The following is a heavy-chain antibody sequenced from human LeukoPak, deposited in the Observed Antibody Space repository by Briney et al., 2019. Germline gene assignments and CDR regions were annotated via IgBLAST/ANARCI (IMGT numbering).Heavy chain of an antibody. CDR1: GFTLSSYS. V-gene: IGHV3-21*01. CDR3: ASTNYDSSVVY. J-gene: IGHJ4*02. D-gene: IGHD3-22*01. Sequence: GGSLRLSCAASGFTLSSYSMNWVRQAPGKGLEWVSSISSSSNYIYYADAVKGRFTISRDNAKNSLYLQMNSLRAEDTALYYCASTNYDSSVVYWGQGTLVTVSS. CDR2: ISSSSNYI.